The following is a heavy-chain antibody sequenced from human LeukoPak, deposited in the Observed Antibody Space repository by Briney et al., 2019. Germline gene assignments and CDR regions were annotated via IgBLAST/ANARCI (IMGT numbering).Heavy chain of an antibody. V-gene: IGHV4-39*01. CDR3: ARPSGIDILYEGGYFDL. D-gene: IGHD6-13*01. Sequence: PGGSLRLSCAASGFSFSSYGMHWVRQPPGKGLEWIGSIYYSGSTYYNPSLKSRVTISVDTSKNQFSLKLSSVTAADTAVYYCARPSGIDILYEGGYFDLWGRGTLVTVSS. J-gene: IGHJ2*01. CDR2: IYYSGST. CDR1: GFSFSSYG.